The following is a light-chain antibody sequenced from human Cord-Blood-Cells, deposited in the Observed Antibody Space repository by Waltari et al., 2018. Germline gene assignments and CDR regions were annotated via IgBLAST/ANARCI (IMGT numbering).Light chain of an antibody. V-gene: IGLV2-11*01. CDR3: CSYAGSYTLV. CDR1: SSDVGGYNY. Sequence: QSALTQPRSVSGSPGQSVTISCTGTSSDVGGYNYVSWYQQHPGNAPKLIIYDVSKRPSGVPDRFSGSKSGNTASLTISGLQAEDEADYYCCSYAGSYTLVFGGGTKLTVL. J-gene: IGLJ2*01. CDR2: DVS.